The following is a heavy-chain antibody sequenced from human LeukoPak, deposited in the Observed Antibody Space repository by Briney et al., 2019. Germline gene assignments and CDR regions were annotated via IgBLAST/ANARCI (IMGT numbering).Heavy chain of an antibody. V-gene: IGHV4-61*01. CDR3: ARADMKIFGVVIPNWCDP. Sequence: PSHTLSHTCTVSGGSVSTGSYYWSCLQQRPGKGLEIFGNVDYPGSTNYNPSLKSRVTISVDTSKNQFSLKLTSVATSDTAVYYCARADMKIFGVVIPNWCDPWRQGTLVTVSS. D-gene: IGHD3-3*01. CDR1: GGSVSTGSYY. CDR2: VDYPGST. J-gene: IGHJ5*02.